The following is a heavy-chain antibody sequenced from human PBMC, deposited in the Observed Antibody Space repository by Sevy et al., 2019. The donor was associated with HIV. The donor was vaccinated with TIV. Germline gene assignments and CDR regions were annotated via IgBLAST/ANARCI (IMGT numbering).Heavy chain of an antibody. CDR3: ARDVDTPFVRSFDS. V-gene: IGHV3-48*02. J-gene: IGHJ4*02. CDR1: GLTFSSDS. Sequence: GGSLRLSCVVSGLTFSSDSMNRVRQAPGKGLEWLAYISSSRRTIYYADSVEGRFTISRDNDKKSVFLQMNNLRDEDSATYYCARDVDTPFVRSFDSWGQGTLVTVSS. D-gene: IGHD5-18*01. CDR2: ISSSRRTI.